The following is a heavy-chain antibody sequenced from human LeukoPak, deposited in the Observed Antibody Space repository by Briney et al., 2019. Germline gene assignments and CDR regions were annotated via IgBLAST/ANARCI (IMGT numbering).Heavy chain of an antibody. CDR1: GGTFSSYA. V-gene: IGHV1-69*01. J-gene: IGHJ4*02. D-gene: IGHD1-20*01. Sequence: SVKASCKASGGTFSSYAISWVRQAPGQGLEWMGGIIPIFGTANYAQKFQGRVTITADESTSTAYMELSSLRSEDTAVYYCARLIIRYNWNDEVDYWGQGTLVTVSS. CDR3: ARLIIRYNWNDEVDY. CDR2: IIPIFGTA.